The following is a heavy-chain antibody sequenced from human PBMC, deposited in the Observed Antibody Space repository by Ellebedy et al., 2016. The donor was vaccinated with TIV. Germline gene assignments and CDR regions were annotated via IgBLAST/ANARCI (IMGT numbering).Heavy chain of an antibody. V-gene: IGHV1-2*02. Sequence: ASVKVSCXASGYTFTGYYMHWVRQAPGQGLEWMGWINPNSGGTNYAQKFQGRVTMTTDTSTSTAYMELRSLRSDDTAVYYCARDKPRPGLTADYFDYWGQGTLVTVSS. CDR2: INPNSGGT. D-gene: IGHD1-14*01. J-gene: IGHJ4*02. CDR3: ARDKPRPGLTADYFDY. CDR1: GYTFTGYY.